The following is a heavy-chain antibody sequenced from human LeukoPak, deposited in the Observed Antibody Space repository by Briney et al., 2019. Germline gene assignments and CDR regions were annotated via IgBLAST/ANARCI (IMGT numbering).Heavy chain of an antibody. Sequence: PGGSLRLSCAASGFTFSRYAMHWVRHAPGKGLVRVARIYTDGSTAGYADSVKGRFTISRDNAKNTLYLQTNSLRAEDTAVYYWARGDRYGFDYWGQGTPVTVSS. V-gene: IGHV3-74*01. CDR3: ARGDRYGFDY. CDR2: IYTDGSTA. CDR1: GFTFSRYA. D-gene: IGHD3-16*02. J-gene: IGHJ4*02.